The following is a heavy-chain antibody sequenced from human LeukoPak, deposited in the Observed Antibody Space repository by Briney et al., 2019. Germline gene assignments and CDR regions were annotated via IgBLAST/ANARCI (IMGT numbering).Heavy chain of an antibody. D-gene: IGHD6-13*01. CDR1: GGSISSYY. CDR2: IYYSGST. J-gene: IGHJ4*02. V-gene: IGHV4-59*01. Sequence: SETLSLTCTVSGGSISSYYWSWIRQPPGKGLEWIGYIYYSGSTNYNPSLKSRVTISVDTSKNQFSLKLSSVTAADTAVYYCARHSSSWDPFDYWGQGTLVTVSS. CDR3: ARHSSSWDPFDY.